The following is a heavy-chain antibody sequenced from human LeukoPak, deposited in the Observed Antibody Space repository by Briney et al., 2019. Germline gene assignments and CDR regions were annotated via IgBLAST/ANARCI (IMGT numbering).Heavy chain of an antibody. CDR2: ISSSGAL. CDR3: VRDSSYSHFDY. V-gene: IGHV3-48*01. J-gene: IGHJ4*02. Sequence: SGGSLRLSCVASGFTFSTYTMNWVRQSSGKGLEWVSTISSSGALHYADSVKGRFTISRDSAKNSLYLQMNSLRAEDTALYYCVRDSSYSHFDYWGQGTLATVSS. CDR1: GFTFSTYT. D-gene: IGHD4-11*01.